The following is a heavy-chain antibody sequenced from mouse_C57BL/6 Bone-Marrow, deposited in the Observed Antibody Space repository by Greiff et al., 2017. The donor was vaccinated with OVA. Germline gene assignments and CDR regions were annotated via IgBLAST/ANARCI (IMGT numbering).Heavy chain of an antibody. J-gene: IGHJ4*01. Sequence: EVKVVESGGDLVKPGGSLKLSCAASGFTFSSYGMSWVRQTPDKRLEWVATISSGGSYTYYPDSVKGRFTISRDNAKNTLYLQMSSLKSEDTAMYYCARRYYGSSYPYYYAMDYWGQGTSVTVSS. CDR1: GFTFSSYG. D-gene: IGHD1-1*01. CDR3: ARRYYGSSYPYYYAMDY. V-gene: IGHV5-6*02. CDR2: ISSGGSYT.